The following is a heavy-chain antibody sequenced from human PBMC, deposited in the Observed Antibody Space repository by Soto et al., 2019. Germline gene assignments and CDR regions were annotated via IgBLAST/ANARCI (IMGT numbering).Heavy chain of an antibody. J-gene: IGHJ6*02. D-gene: IGHD1-7*01. CDR3: ASDRMWIAGTSSCYYGRGC. CDR2: TYYRSKWYN. Sequence: SQTLSLTCAISGDSVSSNSAAWNWIRQSPSRGLEWLGRTYYRSKWYNDYAVSVKSRITINPDTSKNQFSLQLNSVTPEDTAVYYCASDRMWIAGTSSCYYGRGCRDQGTRVTASS. V-gene: IGHV6-1*01. CDR1: GDSVSSNSAA.